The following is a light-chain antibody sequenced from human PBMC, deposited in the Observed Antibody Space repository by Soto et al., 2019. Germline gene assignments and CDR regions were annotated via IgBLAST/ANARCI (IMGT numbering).Light chain of an antibody. CDR1: NTDVGSYNL. Sequence: QPVLTQPASVSGSPGPSITVSCTGTNTDVGSYNLVSWYQQHPGKAPQLIIYEGTKRPSVVSNRFSGSKSGNTASLTISGLQTEYEADYYCCSYAGSRTFIFGGGTKLTV. CDR2: EGT. CDR3: CSYAGSRTFI. J-gene: IGLJ2*01. V-gene: IGLV2-23*01.